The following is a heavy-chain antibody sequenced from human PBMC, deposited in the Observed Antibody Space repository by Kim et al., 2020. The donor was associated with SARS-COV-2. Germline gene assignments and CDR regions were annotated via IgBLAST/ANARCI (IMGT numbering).Heavy chain of an antibody. CDR1: GFTFSIYS. CDR3: AREGYDILTGLYYFDY. Sequence: GGSLRLSCAASGFTFSIYSMNWVRQAPGKGLEWVSYISSSSSTIYYADSVKGRFTISRDNAKNSLYLQMNSLRDEDTAVYYCAREGYDILTGLYYFDYWGQGTLVTVSS. CDR2: ISSSSSTI. V-gene: IGHV3-48*02. D-gene: IGHD3-9*01. J-gene: IGHJ4*02.